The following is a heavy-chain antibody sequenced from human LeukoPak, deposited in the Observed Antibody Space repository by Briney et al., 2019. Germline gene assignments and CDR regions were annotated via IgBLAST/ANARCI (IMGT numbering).Heavy chain of an antibody. J-gene: IGHJ5*02. CDR3: ARENDSGGWFDP. CDR1: GGSVNSGSYY. Sequence: PSETLPLTCTVSGGSVNSGSYYWTWIRQPPGKGLEWFGYIYYSGSTNYNPSLKSRVTISVDTSKNQFSLKLSSVTAADTAVYYCARENDSGGWFDPWGQGTLVTVSS. CDR2: IYYSGST. V-gene: IGHV4-61*01. D-gene: IGHD1-26*01.